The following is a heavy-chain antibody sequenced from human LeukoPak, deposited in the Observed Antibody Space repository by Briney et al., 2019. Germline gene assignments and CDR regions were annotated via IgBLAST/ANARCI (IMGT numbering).Heavy chain of an antibody. V-gene: IGHV1-2*02. CDR2: INPNSGGT. CDR1: GYTFTGYY. D-gene: IGHD5-18*01. CDR3: ARAGGYSYGRADYYYYYYMDV. Sequence: ASVKVSCKASGYTFTGYYMHWVRQAPGQGLEWMGWINPNSGGTNYAQKFQDRVTMTRDTSISTAYMELSRLRCDDTAVYYCARAGGYSYGRADYYYYYYMDVWGKGTTVTVSS. J-gene: IGHJ6*03.